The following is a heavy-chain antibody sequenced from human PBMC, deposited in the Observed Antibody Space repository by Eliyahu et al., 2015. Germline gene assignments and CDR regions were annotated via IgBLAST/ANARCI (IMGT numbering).Heavy chain of an antibody. J-gene: IGHJ3*02. CDR2: IYYSGST. V-gene: IGHV4-59*01. Sequence: QVQLQESGPGLVKPSETLSLTCTVSGGSISSYYWSWIRQPPGKGLEWIGYIYYSGSTNYNPSLKSRVTISVDTSKNQFSLKLSSVTAADTAVYYCARDRKGNYCSGGSCYSRAFDIWGQGTMVTVSS. CDR3: ARDRKGNYCSGGSCYSRAFDI. D-gene: IGHD2-15*01. CDR1: GGSISSYY.